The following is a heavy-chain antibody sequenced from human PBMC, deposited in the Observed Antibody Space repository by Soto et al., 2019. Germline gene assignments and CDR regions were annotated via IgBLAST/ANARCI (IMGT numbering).Heavy chain of an antibody. CDR3: AIDVIAAAGTAG. CDR1: GGTFSSYA. D-gene: IGHD6-13*01. Sequence: QVQLVQSGAEVKKPGSSVKVSCKASGGTFSSYAISWVRQAPGQGLEWMGGIIPIFGTANYAQKFQGRVTITADESTSTAYMEMSSLRAEDTSVDYCAIDVIAAAGTAGWGQGTLVTVSS. V-gene: IGHV1-69*12. CDR2: IIPIFGTA. J-gene: IGHJ4*02.